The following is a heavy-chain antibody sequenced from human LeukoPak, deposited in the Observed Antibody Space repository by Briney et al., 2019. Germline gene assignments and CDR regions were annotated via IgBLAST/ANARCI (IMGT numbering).Heavy chain of an antibody. V-gene: IGHV3-48*02. CDR3: SRDLVAATSRIEY. D-gene: IGHD2-15*01. CDR2: IDSGSNTI. CDR1: GFTFSIYS. Sequence: PGGSLRLSCAASGFTFSIYSMNWVRQAPGMGLEWVSYIDSGSNTIYYADSVKGRFTISRDNAENSLYLQMNSLRDEDTAVYYCSRDLVAATSRIEYWGQGTLVTVSS. J-gene: IGHJ4*02.